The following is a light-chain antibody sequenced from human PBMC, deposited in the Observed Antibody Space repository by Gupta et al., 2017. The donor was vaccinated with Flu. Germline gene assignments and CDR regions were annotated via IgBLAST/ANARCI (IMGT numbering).Light chain of an antibody. CDR1: RSVSSN. Sequence: EIVMTQSPATLSVSPGERVTLSCRASRSVSSNLAWYQQKPGQAPRLLIYGASTRAIGVPARFSGSGSGTEFTLAISSLQSEDFAIYYCQQYNNGPPLTFGGGTKVEIK. CDR2: GAS. V-gene: IGKV3-15*01. J-gene: IGKJ4*01. CDR3: QQYNNGPPLT.